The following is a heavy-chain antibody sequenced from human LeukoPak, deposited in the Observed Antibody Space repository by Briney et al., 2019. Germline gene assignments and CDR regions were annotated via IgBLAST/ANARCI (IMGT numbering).Heavy chain of an antibody. CDR2: ISSSSTYI. J-gene: IGHJ4*02. V-gene: IGHV3-21*01. CDR1: GFTFSSYT. Sequence: GGSLRLSCAASGFTFSSYTMNWVRQAPGKGLEGVSSISSSSTYINYADSVKGRFTISRDNARNSLYLQMNSLRAEDTAVYYCARVSLVVVAALDYWGQGTLVTVSS. CDR3: ARVSLVVVAALDY. D-gene: IGHD2-15*01.